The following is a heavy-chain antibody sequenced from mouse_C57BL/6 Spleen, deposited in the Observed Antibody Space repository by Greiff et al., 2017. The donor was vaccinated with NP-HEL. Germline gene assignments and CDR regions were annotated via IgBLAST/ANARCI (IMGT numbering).Heavy chain of an antibody. D-gene: IGHD1-1*01. CDR3: ASYYGSSHWYFDV. J-gene: IGHJ1*03. CDR1: GYTFTSYW. V-gene: IGHV1-72*01. Sequence: VQLQQPGAELVKPGASVKLSCKASGYTFTSYWMHWVKQRPGRGFEWIGRIDPNSGGTKYNEKFKSKATLTVDKPSSTAYMQLSSLTSEDSAVYYCASYYGSSHWYFDVWGTGTTVTVSS. CDR2: IDPNSGGT.